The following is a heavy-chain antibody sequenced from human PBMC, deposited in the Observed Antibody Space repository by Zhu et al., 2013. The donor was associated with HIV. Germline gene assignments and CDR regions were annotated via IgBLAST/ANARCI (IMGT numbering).Heavy chain of an antibody. Sequence: QVQLVQSGAEVKKPGASVKVSCKASGYTFTGYYMHWVRQAPGQGLEWMGWINPNSGGTNYAQKFQGRVTMTRDTSISTAYMELSRLRSDDTAVYYCARMPIVGATIAGFTERWRDYWGQGTLVTVSS. CDR3: ARMPIVGATIAGFTERWRDY. CDR2: INPNSGGT. V-gene: IGHV1-2*02. CDR1: GYTFTGYY. D-gene: IGHD1-26*01. J-gene: IGHJ4*02.